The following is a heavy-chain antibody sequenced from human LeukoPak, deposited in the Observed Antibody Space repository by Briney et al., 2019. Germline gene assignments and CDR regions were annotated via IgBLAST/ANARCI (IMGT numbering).Heavy chain of an antibody. CDR1: GYTFTACY. D-gene: IGHD1-20*01. V-gene: IGHV1-2*02. CDR2: INPNSGGT. Sequence: ASVKVSCKASGYTFTACYMHWVRQAPGQGLEWMGWINPNSGGTNYAQNLQGRVTMTRDTSISTAYMELSRLRSDDTAVYYCARRGNDNWNDPDAFDIWGQGTMVTVSS. J-gene: IGHJ3*02. CDR3: ARRGNDNWNDPDAFDI.